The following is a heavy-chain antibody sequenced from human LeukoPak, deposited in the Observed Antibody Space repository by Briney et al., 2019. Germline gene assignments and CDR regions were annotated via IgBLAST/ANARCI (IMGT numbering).Heavy chain of an antibody. CDR2: ISGSGGST. J-gene: IGHJ3*02. CDR3: AGSPTVDAAFDI. D-gene: IGHD4-23*01. CDR1: GFTFSSYA. V-gene: IGHV3-23*01. Sequence: GGSLRLSCAASGFTFSSYAMSWVRQAPGKGLEWVSSISGSGGSTYYADSVRGRFTVSRDNSRNTLALQMNSLRAEDAAVYYCAGSPTVDAAFDIWGQGTMVTVSS.